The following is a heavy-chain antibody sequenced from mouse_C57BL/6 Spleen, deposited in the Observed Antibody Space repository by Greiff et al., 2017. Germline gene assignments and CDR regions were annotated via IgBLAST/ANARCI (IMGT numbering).Heavy chain of an antibody. CDR2: LYPGDGDT. Sequence: VQLQQSGPELVKPGASVKISCKASGYAFSSSWMNWVKQRPGKGLEWIGRLYPGDGDTNYNGKFKGKATLTADKSSSTAYMQLSSLTSEDSAVYFCAPITTVVAPGFAYWGQGTLVTVSA. V-gene: IGHV1-82*01. D-gene: IGHD1-1*01. CDR1: GYAFSSSW. CDR3: APITTVVAPGFAY. J-gene: IGHJ3*01.